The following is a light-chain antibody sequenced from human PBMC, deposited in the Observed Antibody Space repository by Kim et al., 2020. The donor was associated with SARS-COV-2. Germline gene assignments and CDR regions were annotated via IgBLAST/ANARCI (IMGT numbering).Light chain of an antibody. CDR3: QQYVSSPT. J-gene: IGKJ1*01. CDR2: TAS. CDR1: QSVSSSY. V-gene: IGKV3-20*01. Sequence: EIVLTQSPGTLSLSPGERATLSCRASQSVSSSYLAWYQQKPGQAPRLLIYTASSRATGIPDRFSGSGSGTDFTLTISRLQPEDFAVYYCQQYVSSPTFGQGTKVDIK.